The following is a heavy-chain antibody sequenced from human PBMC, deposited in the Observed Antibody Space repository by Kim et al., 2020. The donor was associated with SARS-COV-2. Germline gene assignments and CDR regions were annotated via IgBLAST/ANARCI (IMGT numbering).Heavy chain of an antibody. CDR2: IKKSGDEK. Sequence: GGSLRLSCAVSGFTFGDYWMTWVRQAPGRGLEWVANIKKSGDEKHYAESVEGRFIISRDNVKNILFLQMNSLRVEDSAVYYCVREYFDFWSCRRIYNY. J-gene: IGHJ6*01. CDR3: VREYFDFWSCRRIYNY. CDR1: GFTFGDYW. V-gene: IGHV3-7*01. D-gene: IGHD3-3*01.